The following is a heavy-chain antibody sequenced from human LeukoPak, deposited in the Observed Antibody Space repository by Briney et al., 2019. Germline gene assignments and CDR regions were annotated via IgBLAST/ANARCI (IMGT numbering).Heavy chain of an antibody. V-gene: IGHV1-8*01. D-gene: IGHD3-10*01. Sequence: ASVKVSCKASGYTFTSYDINWVRQATGQGLEWMGWMNPNSGNTGYSQKFQGRVTITRDTSASTAYMELSSLRSEDTAVYYCARERGITMVRGATRNWFDPWGQGTLVTVSS. CDR2: MNPNSGNT. J-gene: IGHJ5*02. CDR1: GYTFTSYD. CDR3: ARERGITMVRGATRNWFDP.